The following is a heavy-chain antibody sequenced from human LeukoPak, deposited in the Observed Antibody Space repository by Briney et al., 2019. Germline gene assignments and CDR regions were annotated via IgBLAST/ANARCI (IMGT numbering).Heavy chain of an antibody. V-gene: IGHV4-34*01. D-gene: IGHD1/OR15-1a*01. J-gene: IGHJ6*03. Sequence: PSETLSLTCTVSSGSINSYYWSWSRQPPGKGLEWIGEINHSGSTNYNPSLKSRVTISLDTSKNQFSLNLSSVTAADTAVYYCARGREQQLFYYYYYMDVWGKGTTVTVSS. CDR2: INHSGST. CDR3: ARGREQQLFYYYYYMDV. CDR1: SGSINSYY.